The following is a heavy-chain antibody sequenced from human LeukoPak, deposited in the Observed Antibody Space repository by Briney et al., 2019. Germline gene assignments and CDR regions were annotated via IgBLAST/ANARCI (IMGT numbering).Heavy chain of an antibody. J-gene: IGHJ4*02. CDR1: VFTFSNYA. D-gene: IGHD3-3*01. Sequence: GGCLRLFRAASVFTFSNYAMIGVPPAPGRGLEWGAISSNSGSNTYKADAVKGRFTISRDNSETTLRVHMNSLRAGDTATYYCARGMPLSGRTTHFDYWGQGTLVIVSS. V-gene: IGHV3-23*05. CDR2: SSNSGSNT. CDR3: ARGMPLSGRTTHFDY.